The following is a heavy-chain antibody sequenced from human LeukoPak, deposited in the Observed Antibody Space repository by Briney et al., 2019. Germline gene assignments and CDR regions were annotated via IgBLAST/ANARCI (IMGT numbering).Heavy chain of an antibody. CDR1: GGSISSYY. D-gene: IGHD2-2*01. CDR2: IYYSGST. CDR3: ARDAQYGIPADPCWYFDP. Sequence: PSETLSLTCTVSGGSISSYYWSWIRQPPGKGLEWIGYIYYSGSTNYNPSLKSRVTISVDTSKNQCAQNLSSVTAADTAVYYCARDAQYGIPADPCWYFDPWGRGTLVTVSS. J-gene: IGHJ2*01. V-gene: IGHV4-59*01.